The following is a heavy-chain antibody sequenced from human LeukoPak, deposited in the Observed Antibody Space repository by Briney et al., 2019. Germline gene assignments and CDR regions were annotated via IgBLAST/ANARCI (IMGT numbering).Heavy chain of an antibody. V-gene: IGHV1-24*01. CDR3: ATGNCSGGSCYRANTYYYGRDV. D-gene: IGHD2-15*01. Sequence: ASVKVSCKVSGYTLTELSMHWVRQAPGKGLEWMGGFDPEDGETIYAQKFQGRVTMTEDTSTDTAYMELSSLRSEDTAVYYCATGNCSGGSCYRANTYYYGRDVWGQGTTVTVSS. CDR1: GYTLTELS. J-gene: IGHJ6*02. CDR2: FDPEDGET.